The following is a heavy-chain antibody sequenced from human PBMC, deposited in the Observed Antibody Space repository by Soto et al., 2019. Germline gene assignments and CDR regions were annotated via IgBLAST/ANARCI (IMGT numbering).Heavy chain of an antibody. CDR1: GYTFTSYG. V-gene: IGHV1-18*01. Sequence: QVQLVQSGAEVKKPGASVKVSCKASGYTFTSYGISWVRQAPGQGLEWMGWISAYNGNTNYAQKLQGRVTMTTDTSTSTAYRELRSLRSDDTAVYYCARVKYSPPYYYDYGMDVWGQVPTVTVSS. CDR2: ISAYNGNT. J-gene: IGHJ6*02. D-gene: IGHD5-18*01. CDR3: ARVKYSPPYYYDYGMDV.